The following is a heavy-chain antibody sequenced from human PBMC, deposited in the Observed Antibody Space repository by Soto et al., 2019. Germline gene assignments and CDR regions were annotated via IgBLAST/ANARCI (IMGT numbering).Heavy chain of an antibody. Sequence: SETLSLTCTVSGGSISSGDYYWSWIRQPPGKGLEWIGYIYDSGSTYYNPSLKSRVTISVDTSKNQFSLKLSSVTAADTAVYYCARVSGYSYGILYYWGQGTLVTVS. CDR3: ARVSGYSYGILYY. CDR1: GGSISSGDYY. J-gene: IGHJ4*02. CDR2: IYDSGST. V-gene: IGHV4-30-4*01. D-gene: IGHD5-18*01.